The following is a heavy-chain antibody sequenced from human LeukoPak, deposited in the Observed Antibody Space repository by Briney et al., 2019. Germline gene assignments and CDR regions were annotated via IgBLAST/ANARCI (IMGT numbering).Heavy chain of an antibody. V-gene: IGHV1-18*01. CDR1: DYTFTSYG. J-gene: IGHJ3*02. CDR2: ISVYNGNT. CDR3: TRAAYCSSISCYAFDI. Sequence: ASVKVSCKASDYTFTSYGISWVRQAPGQGLEWMGWISVYNGNTKYTQKFQGRVTKTTDTSTSTAYMELRSLRSDDTAVYYCTRAAYCSSISCYAFDIWGQGTMVTVSS. D-gene: IGHD2-2*01.